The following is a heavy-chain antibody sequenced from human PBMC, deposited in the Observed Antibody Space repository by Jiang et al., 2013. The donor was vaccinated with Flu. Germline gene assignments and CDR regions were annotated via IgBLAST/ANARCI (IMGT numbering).Heavy chain of an antibody. V-gene: IGHV3-23*01. CDR2: ITGSDDRT. D-gene: IGHD1-26*01. CDR3: AKDLYSGSWGYFDS. CDR1: GFTFSSSA. J-gene: IGHJ4*02. Sequence: VQLLESGGGLVQPGGSLRLSCAASGFTFSSSAMNWVRQAPGKGLEWVSVITGSDDRTYYADSVKGRFTISRDNSKNTLYLQMSNLRAEDTAVYYCAKDLYSGSWGYFDSWGQGTLVTVSS.